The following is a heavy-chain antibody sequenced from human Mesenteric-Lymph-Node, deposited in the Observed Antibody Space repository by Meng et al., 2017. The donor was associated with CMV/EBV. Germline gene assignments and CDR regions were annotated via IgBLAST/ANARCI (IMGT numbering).Heavy chain of an antibody. Sequence: ASVKVSCKASGYTFTSYYMHWVRQAPGQGLEWMGIINPSGGGTSYAQKFQGRVTMTRDTSTSTVYMELSSLRSEDTAVYYCARELFMIFGVVINYYYGMDVWGQGTTVTVSS. CDR2: INPSGGGT. J-gene: IGHJ6*02. V-gene: IGHV1-46*01. CDR1: GYTFTSYY. D-gene: IGHD3-3*01. CDR3: ARELFMIFGVVINYYYGMDV.